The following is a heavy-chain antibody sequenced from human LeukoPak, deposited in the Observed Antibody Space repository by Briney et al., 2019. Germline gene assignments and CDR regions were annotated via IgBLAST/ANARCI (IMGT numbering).Heavy chain of an antibody. CDR2: INPNSDAT. J-gene: IGHJ4*02. V-gene: IGHV1-2*02. Sequence: ASVKVSCKASGYTFTGYYMHGVRQAPGQGLEWVGWINPNSDATNYAQKLQGRVTMTSAPSISTSYMELSRLRSDAPAVYHGARVRYYESSPSFDYWGQSTLVTVSS. D-gene: IGHD3-22*01. CDR3: ARVRYYESSPSFDY. CDR1: GYTFTGYY.